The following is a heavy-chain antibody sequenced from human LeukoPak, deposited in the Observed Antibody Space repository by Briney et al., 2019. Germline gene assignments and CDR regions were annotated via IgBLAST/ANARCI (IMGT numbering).Heavy chain of an antibody. Sequence: GRSLRLSCAASGFTFSRHAMHWVRQAPGKGLEYVSAISSSGGSTYYGNSVKGRFTISRDNSKNTLYLQMGSLRTDDMAVYYCAREAVGAAIDHWGQGTLVTVSS. V-gene: IGHV3-64*01. CDR3: AREAVGAAIDH. CDR1: GFTFSRHA. D-gene: IGHD1-26*01. CDR2: ISSSGGST. J-gene: IGHJ4*02.